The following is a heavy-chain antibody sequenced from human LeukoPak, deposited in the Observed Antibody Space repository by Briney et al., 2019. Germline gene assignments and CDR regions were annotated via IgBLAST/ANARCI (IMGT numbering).Heavy chain of an antibody. CDR1: GYSFTSYW. J-gene: IGHJ4*02. D-gene: IGHD3-10*01. Sequence: GESLKISCKGSGYSFTSYWIGWVHQMPGKGLEWMGIIYPGDSDTRYSPSFQGQVTISADKSISTAYLQWSSLKASDTAMYYCARPAPAYYYGSGSYYIPYFDYWGQGTLVTVSS. CDR3: ARPAPAYYYGSGSYYIPYFDY. V-gene: IGHV5-51*07. CDR2: IYPGDSDT.